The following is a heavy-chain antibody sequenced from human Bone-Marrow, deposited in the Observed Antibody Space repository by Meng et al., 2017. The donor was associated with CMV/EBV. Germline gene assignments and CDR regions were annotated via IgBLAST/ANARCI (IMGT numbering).Heavy chain of an antibody. CDR1: GGTFSSYA. V-gene: IGHV1-69*10. J-gene: IGHJ6*02. D-gene: IGHD2-2*01. CDR3: ARDLIVVVPAAISPDYYGMDV. CDR2: IIPILGIA. Sequence: SVKVSCKASGGTFSSYAISWVRQAPGQGLEWMGGIIPILGIANYAQKFQGRVTITADKSTSTAYMELSSLRSEDTAVYYCARDLIVVVPAAISPDYYGMDVWDQGTTVTVSS.